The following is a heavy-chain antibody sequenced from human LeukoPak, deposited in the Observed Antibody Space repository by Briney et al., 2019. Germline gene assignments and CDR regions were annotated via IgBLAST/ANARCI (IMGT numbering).Heavy chain of an antibody. Sequence: GGSLRLSCVASGFPFSSYWMTWVRQAPGKGLEWVANINQDGSVKQYVDSLKGRFTISRDNAKNSMYLQMNSLRAEDTAVYYCARTGYSSNSLDYWGQGTLVTVPS. D-gene: IGHD6-19*01. CDR1: GFPFSSYW. CDR2: INQDGSVK. V-gene: IGHV3-7*03. CDR3: ARTGYSSNSLDY. J-gene: IGHJ4*02.